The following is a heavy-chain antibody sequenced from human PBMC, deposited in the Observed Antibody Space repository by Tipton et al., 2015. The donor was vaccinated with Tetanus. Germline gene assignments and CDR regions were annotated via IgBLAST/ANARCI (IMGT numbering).Heavy chain of an antibody. D-gene: IGHD2-8*01. J-gene: IGHJ4*02. Sequence: TLSLTCTVSGGSISTYDSYWVWIRQSPGEGLEWIGSIYYSGSTYYNPSLKSRVTISVDTSKNQFSLRLSSVTAADTAVYYCARRQTYCTNGFCPFENWGQGTLVTVSS. V-gene: IGHV4-39*01. CDR1: GGSISTYDSY. CDR2: IYYSGST. CDR3: ARRQTYCTNGFCPFEN.